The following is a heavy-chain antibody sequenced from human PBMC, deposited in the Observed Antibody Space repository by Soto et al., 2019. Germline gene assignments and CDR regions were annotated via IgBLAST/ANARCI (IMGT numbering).Heavy chain of an antibody. CDR3: ASNGESYYYYGMDV. V-gene: IGHV1-69*12. CDR2: IIPIFGTA. Sequence: QVQLVQSGAEVKKPGSSVKVSCKASGGTFSSSAISWVRQAPGQGLEWMGGIIPIFGTAEYAQKFQGRVTITADESTSTEFMEVSSLRSEDTAVYYCASNGESYYYYGMDVWGQGTTVTVSS. D-gene: IGHD2-8*01. J-gene: IGHJ6*02. CDR1: GGTFSSSA.